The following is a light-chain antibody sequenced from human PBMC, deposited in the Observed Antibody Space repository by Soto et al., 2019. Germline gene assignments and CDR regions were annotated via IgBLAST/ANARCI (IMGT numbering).Light chain of an antibody. CDR1: SSDVGSYNL. CDR2: EVS. Sequence: ALTQPASVSGSAGQSITISCTGTSSDVGSYNLVSWYQQHPGKAPKLMIYEVSKRPSGVSNRFSGSKSGNTASLTISGLQAEDEADYYCCSYAGSSTLVFGGGTQLTVL. CDR3: CSYAGSSTLV. V-gene: IGLV2-23*02. J-gene: IGLJ2*01.